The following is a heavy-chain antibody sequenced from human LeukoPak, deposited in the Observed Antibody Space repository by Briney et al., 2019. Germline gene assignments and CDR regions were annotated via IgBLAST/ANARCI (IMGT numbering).Heavy chain of an antibody. J-gene: IGHJ4*02. CDR3: ARVRNIAAAAYFDY. CDR1: GYTFTSYG. V-gene: IGHV1-18*01. D-gene: IGHD6-13*01. CDR2: ISAYNGNT. Sequence: GASVKVSCKASGYTFTSYGISWVRQAPGQGLEWMGWISAYNGNTNYAQKLQGRVTITTDTSTSTAYMELRSLRSDDTAVYYCARVRNIAAAAYFDYWGQGTLVTVSS.